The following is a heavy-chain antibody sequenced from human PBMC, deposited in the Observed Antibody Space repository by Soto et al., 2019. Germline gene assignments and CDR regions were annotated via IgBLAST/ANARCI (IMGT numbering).Heavy chain of an antibody. CDR1: GYTFTGYY. D-gene: IGHD6-13*01. V-gene: IGHV1-2*04. CDR2: INPNSGGT. Sequence: ASVKVSCKASGYTFTGYYMHWVRQAPGQGLEWMGWINPNSGGTNYAQKFQGWVTMTRDTSISTAYMELSRLRSDDTAVYYCAREVAAGIGRHYYMDVWGKGTTVTVSS. J-gene: IGHJ6*03. CDR3: AREVAAGIGRHYYMDV.